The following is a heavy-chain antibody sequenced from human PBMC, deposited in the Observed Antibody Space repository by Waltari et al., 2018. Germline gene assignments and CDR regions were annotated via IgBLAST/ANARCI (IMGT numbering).Heavy chain of an antibody. V-gene: IGHV3-30*02. Sequence: QVQLVESGGGVVQPGGSLRLSCAASGFTFSSYGMHWVRQAPGRGMGWVAFIRYDGSNKYYADAVKGRFTISRDNSKNTLYLQMNSLRAEDTAVYYCAKVHAPGVVVAALGAFDIWGQGAMVTVSS. J-gene: IGHJ3*02. CDR1: GFTFSSYG. CDR3: AKVHAPGVVVAALGAFDI. D-gene: IGHD2-15*01. CDR2: IRYDGSNK.